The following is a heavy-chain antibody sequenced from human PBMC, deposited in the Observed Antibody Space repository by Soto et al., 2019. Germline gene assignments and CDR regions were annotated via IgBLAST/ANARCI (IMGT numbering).Heavy chain of an antibody. V-gene: IGHV5-10-1*01. J-gene: IGHJ5*02. CDR1: GYSFGIYS. Sequence: GESLKISCQASGYSFGIYSISWVRQVPGKGLEWVGKIEPSDSSTIYSPSFQGHVTISVDKSINTAYLQWRSLRASDTAMYFCAILNYFDPWGQGSLVTVSS. D-gene: IGHD4-4*01. CDR3: AILNYFDP. CDR2: IEPSDSST.